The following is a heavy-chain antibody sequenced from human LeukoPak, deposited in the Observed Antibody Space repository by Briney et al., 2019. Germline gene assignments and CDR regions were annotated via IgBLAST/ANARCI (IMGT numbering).Heavy chain of an antibody. CDR2: ISYDGSNK. J-gene: IGHJ4*02. Sequence: GGSLRLSCAASGFTFSSYGMHWVRQAPGKGLEWVAVISYDGSNKYYADSVKGRFTISRDNSKNTLYLQMNSLRAEDTAVYYCAKVGRYFDWLPTPPDYWGQGTLVTVSS. V-gene: IGHV3-30*18. CDR1: GFTFSSYG. D-gene: IGHD3-9*01. CDR3: AKVGRYFDWLPTPPDY.